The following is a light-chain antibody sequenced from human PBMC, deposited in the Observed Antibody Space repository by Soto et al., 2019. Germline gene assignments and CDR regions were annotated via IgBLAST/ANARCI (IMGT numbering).Light chain of an antibody. Sequence: QSVLTQPPSASGTPGQRVTISCSGSSSNIGGNIVNWYQQLPGTAPKLLIFGNDQRPSWVPDRFSGAKSGTSAALAIGGLQSEDEANYYCAAWDDSLNGVVFGGGTKVTVL. V-gene: IGLV1-44*01. CDR3: AAWDDSLNGVV. J-gene: IGLJ2*01. CDR1: SSNIGGNI. CDR2: GND.